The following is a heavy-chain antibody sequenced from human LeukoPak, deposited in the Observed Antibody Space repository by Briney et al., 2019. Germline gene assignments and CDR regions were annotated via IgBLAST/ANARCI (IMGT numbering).Heavy chain of an antibody. CDR1: GFTFSNYW. D-gene: IGHD4-17*01. V-gene: IGHV3-74*01. Sequence: PGRSLRLSCAASGFTFSNYWMHWVRQAPGEALMWVSRIKSDGSSTTYADSLKGRFTISRDNAKNSLYLQMNSLRAEDTAVYYCARDVYGDQESDYSYYGMDVWGQGTTVTVSS. CDR2: IKSDGSST. CDR3: ARDVYGDQESDYSYYGMDV. J-gene: IGHJ6*02.